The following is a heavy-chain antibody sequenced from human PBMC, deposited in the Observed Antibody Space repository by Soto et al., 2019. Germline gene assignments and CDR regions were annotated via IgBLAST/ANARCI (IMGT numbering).Heavy chain of an antibody. J-gene: IGHJ6*02. D-gene: IGHD6-6*01. CDR1: GYSFASYW. CDR2: IYPCDSDT. Sequence: ESLKISFQGSGYSFASYWIGWVRQIPGKDLEWMGIIYPCDSDTRYSPSFQGQVTISADKSLRTAYLQWTSLKASDTALYYCARTRSFTLGFYYDGMDVWGQGTTVTVSS. V-gene: IGHV5-51*01. CDR3: ARTRSFTLGFYYDGMDV.